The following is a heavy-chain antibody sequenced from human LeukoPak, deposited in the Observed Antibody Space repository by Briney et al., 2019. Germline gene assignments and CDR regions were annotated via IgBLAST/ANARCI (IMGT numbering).Heavy chain of an antibody. CDR3: ARGASLRHFDY. J-gene: IGHJ4*02. CDR2: IGTAGDT. D-gene: IGHD5/OR15-5a*01. V-gene: IGHV3-13*01. Sequence: PGGSLRLSCAASGFTFSSYDMHWVRQATGKGLEWVSAIGTAGDTYYPGSVKGRFTISRENAKNSLYLQMNSLRAGDTAVYYCARGASLRHFDYWGQGTLVTVPS. CDR1: GFTFSSYD.